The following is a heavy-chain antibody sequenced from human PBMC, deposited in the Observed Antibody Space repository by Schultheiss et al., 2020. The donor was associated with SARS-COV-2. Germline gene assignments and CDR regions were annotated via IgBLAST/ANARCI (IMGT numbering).Heavy chain of an antibody. D-gene: IGHD2-2*01. CDR1: GFTFDDYG. J-gene: IGHJ4*02. Sequence: GGSLRLSCAASGFTFDDYGMSWVRQVPGKGLEWVSGINWNGGSTGYADSVKGRFTISRDNAKNSLYLQMNSLRAEDTALYYCARLGYCSSTSCSTDYWGQGTLVTVSS. CDR2: INWNGGST. V-gene: IGHV3-20*04. CDR3: ARLGYCSSTSCSTDY.